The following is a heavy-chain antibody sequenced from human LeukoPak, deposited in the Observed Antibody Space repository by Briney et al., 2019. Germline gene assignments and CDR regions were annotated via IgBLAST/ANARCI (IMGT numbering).Heavy chain of an antibody. D-gene: IGHD6-13*01. CDR1: GFTFSSYS. V-gene: IGHV3-21*01. J-gene: IGHJ4*02. CDR2: ISSRSSYI. CDR3: ARDPRPVAAAGAYFDY. Sequence: QAGGSLRLSCAASGFTFSSYSMNWVRQAPGKGLEWVSSISSRSSYIYYADSVKGRFTISRDNAKNSLYLQMNSLRAEDTAVYYCARDPRPVAAAGAYFDYWGQGTLVTVSS.